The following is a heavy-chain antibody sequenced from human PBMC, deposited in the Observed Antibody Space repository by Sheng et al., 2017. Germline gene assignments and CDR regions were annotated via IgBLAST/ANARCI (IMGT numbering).Heavy chain of an antibody. CDR2: ISAYNGNT. V-gene: IGHV1-18*01. CDR1: GGTFSSYA. CDR3: ARETPKLATTQDYYYYGMDV. J-gene: IGHJ6*02. D-gene: IGHD5-12*01. Sequence: QVQLVQSGAEVKKPGSSVKVSCKASGGTFSSYAISWVRQAPGQGLEWMGWISAYNGNTNYAQKLQGRVTMTTDTSTSTAYMELRSLRSDDTAVYYCARETPKLATTQDYYYYGMDVWGQGP.